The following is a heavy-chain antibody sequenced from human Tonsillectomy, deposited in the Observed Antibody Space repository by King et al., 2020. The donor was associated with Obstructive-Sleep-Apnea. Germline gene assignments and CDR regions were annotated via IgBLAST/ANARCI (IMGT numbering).Heavy chain of an antibody. V-gene: IGHV4-4*02. CDR1: GGSISSSRW. CDR2: IYHSGST. CDR3: ASRLMYYYGKFDF. J-gene: IGHJ4*02. D-gene: IGHD3-10*01. Sequence: QLQESGPGLVKPSGTLSLTCAVSGGSISSSRWWSWVRQPPGKGLEWIGEIYHSGSTKYNPSLKSRVTISLDKSKNQFSLKLSSVTAADTAVYYCASRLMYYYGKFDFWGQGTLVTVSS.